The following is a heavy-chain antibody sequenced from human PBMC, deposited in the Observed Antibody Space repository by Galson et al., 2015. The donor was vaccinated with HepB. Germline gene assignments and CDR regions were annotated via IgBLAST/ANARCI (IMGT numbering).Heavy chain of an antibody. CDR3: ARVQIVVVTAIPTGAFDI. V-gene: IGHV3-48*03. Sequence: SLRLSCAASGFTFSSYEMNWVRQAPGKGLEWVSYISSSGSTIYYADSVKGRFTISRDNAKNSLYLQMNSLRAEDTAVYYCARVQIVVVTAIPTGAFDIWGQGTMVTVSS. CDR1: GFTFSSYE. J-gene: IGHJ3*02. CDR2: ISSSGSTI. D-gene: IGHD2-21*02.